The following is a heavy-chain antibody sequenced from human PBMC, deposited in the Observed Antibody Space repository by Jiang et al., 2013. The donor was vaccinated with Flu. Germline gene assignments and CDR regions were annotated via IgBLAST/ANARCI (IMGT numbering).Heavy chain of an antibody. CDR3: ARLQLVDYYGMDV. V-gene: IGHV2-26*01. CDR2: IFSNDEK. Sequence: KPTQTLTLTCTVSGFSLSNARMGVSWIRQPPGKALEWLAHIFSNDEKSYSTSLKSRLTISKDTSKSQVVLTMTNMDPVDTATYYCARLQLVDYYGMDVWGRGTTVTVSS. D-gene: IGHD6-13*01. CDR1: GFSLSNARMG. J-gene: IGHJ6*02.